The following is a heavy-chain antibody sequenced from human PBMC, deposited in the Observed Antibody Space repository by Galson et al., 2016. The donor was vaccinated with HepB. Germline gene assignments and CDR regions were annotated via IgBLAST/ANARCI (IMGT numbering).Heavy chain of an antibody. V-gene: IGHV6-1*01. D-gene: IGHD2/OR15-2a*01. Sequence: CAISGDSVSSHTAAWNWIRQTPSRGLEWLGRTYYRSPWSNDYAVSVKSRITINRDTSKNQFSLQLTSVTPEDTAVYYCARGVLGPAGNWFAPWGQGTPVTVSS. CDR1: GDSVSSHTAA. J-gene: IGHJ5*02. CDR3: ARGVLGPAGNWFAP. CDR2: TYYRSPWSN.